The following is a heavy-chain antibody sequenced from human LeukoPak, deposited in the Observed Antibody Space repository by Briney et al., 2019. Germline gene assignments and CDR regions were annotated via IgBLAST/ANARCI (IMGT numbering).Heavy chain of an antibody. CDR1: AFTFSRYG. J-gene: IGHJ5*02. Sequence: PGGSLRLSCAASAFTFSRYGMHWVRQAPGKGLEWVALIRSDGNNKYYADSVKGRFTISRDNSKNTLSLQMNSLRTEDTAVYYCAKDRYGSGSDTPWGQATLVTVSS. CDR3: AKDRYGSGSDTP. V-gene: IGHV3-30*02. CDR2: IRSDGNNK. D-gene: IGHD3-10*01.